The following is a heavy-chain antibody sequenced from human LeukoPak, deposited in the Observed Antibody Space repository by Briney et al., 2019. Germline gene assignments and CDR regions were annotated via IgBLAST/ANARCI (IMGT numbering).Heavy chain of an antibody. CDR1: GYTFTGYY. CDR2: INPNSGGT. Sequence: ASVEVSCKASGYTFTGYYMHWVRQAPGQGLEWMGRINPNSGGTNYAQKFQGRVTMTRDTSISTAYMELSRLRSDDTAVYYCARDIGRRYYDSSGLVDYWGQGTLVTVSS. V-gene: IGHV1-2*06. D-gene: IGHD3-22*01. J-gene: IGHJ4*02. CDR3: ARDIGRRYYDSSGLVDY.